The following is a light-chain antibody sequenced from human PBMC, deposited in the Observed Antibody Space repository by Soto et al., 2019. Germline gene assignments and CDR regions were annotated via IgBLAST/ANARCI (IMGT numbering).Light chain of an antibody. CDR2: GAS. CDR1: QGISSH. J-gene: IGKJ5*01. CDR3: QQLNSYPIT. V-gene: IGKV1-9*01. Sequence: DIQLTQSPSFLSASVGDRVSITCRASQGISSHLAWYQQKPGNAPKLLIYGASTLQSGVPSRFSGSGSGTEFTLTISSLQPEDFATYYCQQLNSYPITFGQGTRLEMK.